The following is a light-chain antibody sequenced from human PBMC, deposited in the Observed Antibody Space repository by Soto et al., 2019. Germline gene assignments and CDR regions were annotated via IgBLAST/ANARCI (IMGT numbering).Light chain of an antibody. CDR1: SSDVGGYNY. J-gene: IGLJ1*01. CDR2: EVS. CDR3: SSYACSNSLGV. Sequence: QSALTQPPSASGSPGQSVTVSCTGTSSDVGGYNYVSWYQQHPGKAPKLMISEVSKRTSGVPDRFSGSKSGNTASLTVSGLQAEDEADYYCSSYACSNSLGVFGTGTKVTVL. V-gene: IGLV2-8*01.